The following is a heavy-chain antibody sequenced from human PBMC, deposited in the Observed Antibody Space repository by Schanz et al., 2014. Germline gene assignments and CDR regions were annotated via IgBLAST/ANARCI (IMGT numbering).Heavy chain of an antibody. D-gene: IGHD3-3*01. V-gene: IGHV1-18*01. CDR3: ARDRVYRFLKGENRFYFDY. Sequence: QVRLVQSGAELKMPGATVKVSCETSGYTFTNYGVSWVRQAPGQGLEWVAWISPYNGNTAYAQNLKGRVRMTTDTSTATAYIELRSLTSDDTAVYYCARDRVYRFLKGENRFYFDYWGQGTLVIVSS. CDR2: ISPYNGNT. J-gene: IGHJ4*02. CDR1: GYTFTNYG.